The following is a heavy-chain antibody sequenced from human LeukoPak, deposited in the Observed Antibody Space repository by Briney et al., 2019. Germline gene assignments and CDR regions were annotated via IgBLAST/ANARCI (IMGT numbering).Heavy chain of an antibody. J-gene: IGHJ4*02. CDR2: ISSGSSLI. V-gene: IGHV3-21*01. CDR1: RFTFSSYS. CDR3: ARDPYGLGSYYFDY. Sequence: GGSLRLSCAASRFTFSSYSMNWVRQAPGKGLEWVSFISSGSSLIYYADSVKGRFTISRDNAKNSLYLQMNSLRAEDTAVYYCARDPYGLGSYYFDYWGQGTLVTVSS. D-gene: IGHD3-10*01.